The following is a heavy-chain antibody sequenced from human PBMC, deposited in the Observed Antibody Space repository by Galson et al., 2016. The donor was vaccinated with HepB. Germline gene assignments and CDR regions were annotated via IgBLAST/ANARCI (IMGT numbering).Heavy chain of an antibody. V-gene: IGHV4-39*07. CDR2: IYHTGST. D-gene: IGHD2-15*01. Sequence: SETLSLTCSVTGGSISGSGYFWGWLRQPPGREPEWIASIYHTGSTYYHPSLESRVRISVDTSRNQFSLKLSSVTAADTAVYYCAAYCSGGSCYGGGNWFDPWGPGTLVTVSS. CDR1: GGSISGSGYF. CDR3: AAYCSGGSCYGGGNWFDP. J-gene: IGHJ5*02.